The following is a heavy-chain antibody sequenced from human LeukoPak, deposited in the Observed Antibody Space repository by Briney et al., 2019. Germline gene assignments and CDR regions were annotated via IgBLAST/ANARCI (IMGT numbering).Heavy chain of an antibody. V-gene: IGHV4-59*01. Sequence: SETLSLACTVSGGSISSYFWTWIRQPPGKGLEWIGYIYYSGSTSYNPSLKSRVTMSVDTSKNQFSLNLNSVTAADTAVYYCARGYLDWFDPWGQGTLVTVSS. CDR1: GGSISSYF. CDR2: IYYSGST. D-gene: IGHD1-26*01. CDR3: ARGYLDWFDP. J-gene: IGHJ5*02.